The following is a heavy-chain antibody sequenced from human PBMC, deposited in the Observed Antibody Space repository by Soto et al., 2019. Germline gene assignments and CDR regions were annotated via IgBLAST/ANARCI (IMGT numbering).Heavy chain of an antibody. V-gene: IGHV4-59*01. CDR2: IYDTGISGYTPST. Sequence: SETLSLTCTASGDSITSSYWSWIRRPPWKGLEWIAYIYDTGISGYTPSTSYNPSLKSRVTMSVDTSKSQFSLKLTSVTAADTAVYYCARGEDAFFYYGLDVWGQGITVTVSS. CDR3: ARGEDAFFYYGLDV. CDR1: GDSITSSY. J-gene: IGHJ6*02.